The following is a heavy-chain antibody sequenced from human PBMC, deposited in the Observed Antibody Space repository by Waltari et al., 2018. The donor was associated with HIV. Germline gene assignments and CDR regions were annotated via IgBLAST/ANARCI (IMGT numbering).Heavy chain of an antibody. CDR2: VYPNTGDT. J-gene: IGHJ3*02. CDR3: VRQMTFYDAFDI. CDR1: GYPFTAYY. Sequence: QVQLLQSGAEVKKPGASVKVSCKASGYPFTAYYIHWVRQAPGQGLEWMGWVYPNTGDTNYAQKFQGRVTMARDASIRTVSMELSRLRSDDTAVYYCVRQMTFYDAFDIWGKGTLVTVSA. V-gene: IGHV1-2*02.